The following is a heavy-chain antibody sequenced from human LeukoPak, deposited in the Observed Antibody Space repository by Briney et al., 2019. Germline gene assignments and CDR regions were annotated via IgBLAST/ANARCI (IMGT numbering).Heavy chain of an antibody. Sequence: GGSLRLSCAASGLTFTKAWMTWVRQAPGEGLEWVGRIKSNTDGGTTDYAAPVKGRFTISRDDSKSIAYLQMNSLKIEDTAVYYCTRRNRWPYYYMDVWGKGTTVTVSS. J-gene: IGHJ6*03. CDR1: GLTFTKAW. V-gene: IGHV3-15*01. D-gene: IGHD1/OR15-1a*01. CDR3: TRRNRWPYYYMDV. CDR2: IKSNTDGGTT.